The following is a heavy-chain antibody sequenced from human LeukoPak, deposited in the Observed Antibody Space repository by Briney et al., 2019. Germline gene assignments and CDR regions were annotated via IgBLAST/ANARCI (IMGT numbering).Heavy chain of an antibody. V-gene: IGHV1-46*01. J-gene: IGHJ5*02. CDR3: ARDNSVGETAWWFDP. D-gene: IGHD1-26*01. Sequence: ASAKVSCKACGYSFTSYYMHCVRQGPGQGLEWMGLINPSGSSAAYAQKFQGRLTMTRDMFTSTDYMELTSLTSDDTAVYYCARDNSVGETAWWFDPWGQGTLVTVSS. CDR1: GYSFTSYY. CDR2: INPSGSSA.